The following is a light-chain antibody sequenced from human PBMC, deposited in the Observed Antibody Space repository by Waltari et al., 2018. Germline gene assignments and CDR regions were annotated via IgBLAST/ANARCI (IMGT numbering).Light chain of an antibody. J-gene: IGLJ1*01. CDR2: DVS. Sequence: QAALTQPPSVSGSPGQSVTLSCTGTSSDIGGYNSVSWYQQHPGKAPKLMIYDVSKRPSGVSDRFSGSKSGNTASLTISGLQAEDEADYYCSSYAGGNTFIFGSGTRLTVL. V-gene: IGLV2-11*01. CDR1: SSDIGGYNS. CDR3: SSYAGGNTFI.